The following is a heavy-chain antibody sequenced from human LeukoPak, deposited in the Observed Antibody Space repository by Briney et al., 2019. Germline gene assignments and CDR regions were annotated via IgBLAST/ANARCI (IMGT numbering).Heavy chain of an antibody. CDR1: GFTFSSYS. CDR3: ARVRAYGDSYFDY. J-gene: IGHJ4*02. CDR2: ISSSSSYI. Sequence: PGGSLRLSCAASGFTFSSYSMNWVRQAPGKGLEWVSSISSSSSYIYYADSVKGRFTISRDNAKNTLYLQMNSLRAEDTAVYYCARVRAYGDSYFDYWGQGTLVTVSS. V-gene: IGHV3-21*01. D-gene: IGHD4-17*01.